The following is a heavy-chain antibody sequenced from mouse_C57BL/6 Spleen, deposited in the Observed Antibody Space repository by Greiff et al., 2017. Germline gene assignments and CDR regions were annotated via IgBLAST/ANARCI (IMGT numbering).Heavy chain of an antibody. J-gene: IGHJ4*01. V-gene: IGHV1-5*01. CDR1: GYTFTSYW. CDR2: IYPGNSDT. D-gene: IGHD2-4*01. CDR3: TRRPSYDYDRGDYAMDY. Sequence: VQLQQSGTVLARPGASVKMSCKTSGYTFTSYWMHWVKQRPGQGLEWIGAIYPGNSDTSYNQKFKGKAKLTAVTSASTAYMELSSLTNEDSAVYYCTRRPSYDYDRGDYAMDYWGQGTSVTVSS.